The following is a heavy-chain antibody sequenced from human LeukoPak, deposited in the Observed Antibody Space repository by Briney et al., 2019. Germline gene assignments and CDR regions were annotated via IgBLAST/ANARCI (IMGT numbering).Heavy chain of an antibody. CDR2: ISTSGSYI. J-gene: IGHJ5*02. CDR1: GFSVSDNY. Sequence: GGSLRLSCAASGFSVSDNYMNWVRQAPGKGLEWVSSISTSGSYIYYANSMKGRSTISRDNAKNSLYLQMNSLRVEDSAVYYCATDLIHYYASGAKTWGQGTLVTVSS. D-gene: IGHD3-10*01. CDR3: ATDLIHYYASGAKT. V-gene: IGHV3-21*01.